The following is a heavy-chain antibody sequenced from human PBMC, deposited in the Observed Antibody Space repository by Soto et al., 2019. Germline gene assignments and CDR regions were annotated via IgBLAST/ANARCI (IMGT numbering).Heavy chain of an antibody. CDR3: ARGWEEMAAETYFDY. V-gene: IGHV4-31*03. J-gene: IGHJ4*02. Sequence: QVQLQESGPGLVKPSQTLSLTCTVSGGSISSGGYYWGWIRQHPGKGLEWIGYIYYSGSTYYNPYLKSRVTISVDTSKNQCSLKLSSVTAADTAVYYCARGWEEMAAETYFDYWGQGTLVTVFS. CDR1: GGSISSGGYY. CDR2: IYYSGST. D-gene: IGHD1-26*01.